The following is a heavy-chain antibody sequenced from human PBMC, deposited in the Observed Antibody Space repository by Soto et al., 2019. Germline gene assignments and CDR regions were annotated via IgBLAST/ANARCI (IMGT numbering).Heavy chain of an antibody. D-gene: IGHD3-10*01. CDR1: GGSTSSSY. V-gene: IGHV4-4*07. CDR3: ARGRGTSWGYFDY. CDR2: IYTSGGT. Sequence: QVQLQESGPGLVKPSETLSLICSVSGGSTSSSYWSWIRQPAGKGLQWIGRIYTSGGTNYSPSLKSRVNVSLDMSENQFSRTLSSVTAADTAVYYCARGRGTSWGYFDYWCQGMLVTVSS. J-gene: IGHJ4*03.